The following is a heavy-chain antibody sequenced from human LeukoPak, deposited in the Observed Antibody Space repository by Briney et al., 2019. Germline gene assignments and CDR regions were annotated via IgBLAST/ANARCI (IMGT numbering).Heavy chain of an antibody. V-gene: IGHV3-7*01. D-gene: IGHD3-10*01. CDR2: KKQDGSEK. Sequence: GGSLRPSCAASGFTFGSYWMTWVRQAPGRGREWSAKKKQDGSEKYYVDSVKGRFTISRDNSKNTLYLQMNSLRAEDTAVYYCARVLGAYYYGSGSYYKYFDYWGQGTLVTVSS. J-gene: IGHJ4*02. CDR1: GFTFGSYW. CDR3: ARVLGAYYYGSGSYYKYFDY.